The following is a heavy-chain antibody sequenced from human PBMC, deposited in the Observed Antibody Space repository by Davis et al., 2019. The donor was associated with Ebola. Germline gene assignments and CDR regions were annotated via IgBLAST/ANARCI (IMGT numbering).Heavy chain of an antibody. V-gene: IGHV4-4*02. D-gene: IGHD3-9*01. J-gene: IGHJ6*02. CDR3: ARLRYFNYGMDV. CDR2: IYHSGST. CDR1: GGSISSSNW. Sequence: SETLSLTCTASGGSISSSNWWSWVRQPPGKGLEWIGEIYHSGSTNYNPSLKSRVTISVDKSKNQFSLKLSSVTAADTAVYYCARLRYFNYGMDVWGQGTTVTVSS.